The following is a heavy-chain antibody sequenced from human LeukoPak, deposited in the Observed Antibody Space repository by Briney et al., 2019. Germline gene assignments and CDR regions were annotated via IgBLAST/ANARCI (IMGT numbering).Heavy chain of an antibody. J-gene: IGHJ3*02. CDR3: ARNYYYDSSGYSDALDI. Sequence: PGGSLRLSCAASGFTFSSYAMSWIRQPPGKGLEWIGYIYYSGSTNYNPSLKSRVTISVDTSKNQFSLKLSSVTAADTAVYYCARNYYYDSSGYSDALDIWGQGTMVTVSS. D-gene: IGHD3-22*01. CDR1: GFTFSSYA. V-gene: IGHV4-59*01. CDR2: IYYSGST.